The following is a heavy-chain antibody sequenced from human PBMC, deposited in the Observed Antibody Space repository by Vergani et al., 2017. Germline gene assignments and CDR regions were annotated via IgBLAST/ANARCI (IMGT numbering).Heavy chain of an antibody. J-gene: IGHJ3*02. V-gene: IGHV1-24*01. CDR3: ATGIRYSGSYSGAFDI. CDR1: GYTLTELS. CDR2: FDPEDGET. Sequence: QVQLVQSGAEVKKPGASVKVSCKVSGYTLTELSMHWVRQAPGKGLEWMGGFDPEDGETIYAQKFQGRVTMTEDTSTDTAYMELSSLRSEDTAVYYCATGIRYSGSYSGAFDIWGQGTMVTVSS. D-gene: IGHD1-26*01.